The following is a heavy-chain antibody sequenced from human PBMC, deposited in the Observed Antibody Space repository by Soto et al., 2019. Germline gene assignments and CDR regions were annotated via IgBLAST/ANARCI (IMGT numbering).Heavy chain of an antibody. CDR1: SGSLSGYY. CDR3: ARAPKVSGSAQTRPDF. V-gene: IGHV4-34*01. J-gene: IGHJ4*02. Sequence: SETLSLTCALYSGSLSGYYWSWIRQPPGKGLEWVGEISPSGTTNYSPSLKSRVSISVDTSKNQFSLNLTSLTAADTAVYYCARAPKVSGSAQTRPDFWGQGSLVTVS. CDR2: ISPSGTT. D-gene: IGHD6-6*01.